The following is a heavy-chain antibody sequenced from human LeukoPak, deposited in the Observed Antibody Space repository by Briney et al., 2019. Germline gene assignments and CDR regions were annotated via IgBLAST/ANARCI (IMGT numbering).Heavy chain of an antibody. D-gene: IGHD1-14*01. CDR3: AKARRGNPVRDNWFDP. Sequence: PGGSLRLSCAASGFTVSSNYMSWVRQAPGKGLEWVSVIYSGGSTYYADSVKGRFTISRDNSKNTLYLQMNSLRAEDTAVYYCAKARRGNPVRDNWFDPWGQGTLVTVSS. CDR1: GFTVSSNY. CDR2: IYSGGST. V-gene: IGHV3-53*01. J-gene: IGHJ5*02.